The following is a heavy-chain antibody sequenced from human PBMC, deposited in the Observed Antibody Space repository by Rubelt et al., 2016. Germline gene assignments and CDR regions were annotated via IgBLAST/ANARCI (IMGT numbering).Heavy chain of an antibody. CDR3: ARNLIMITFGGVIVPPDY. J-gene: IGHJ4*02. Sequence: QVQLVQSGAEVKEPGASIKVSCKTSGYSFKRYAISWVRQAPGQGLEWMGWISTYNGDTNYAQKLQGRVTMTTDTSTSPDYMELRSLRSDDTAVYYCARNLIMITFGGVIVPPDYWGQGTLVTVSS. V-gene: IGHV1-18*01. D-gene: IGHD3-16*02. CDR2: ISTYNGDT. CDR1: GYSFKRYA.